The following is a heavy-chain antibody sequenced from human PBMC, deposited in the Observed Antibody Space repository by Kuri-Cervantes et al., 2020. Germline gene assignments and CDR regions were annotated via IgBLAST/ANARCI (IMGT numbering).Heavy chain of an antibody. D-gene: IGHD3-3*01. CDR2: ISAYNGNT. Sequence: ASVKVSCKASGYTFTSYGISWVRQAPGQGLEWMGWISAYNGNTNYAQKLQGRVTMTTDTSTSTAYMELRSLRSDDTAVYYCARVPHPPILRFLEWLLYLDYWGQEPWSPSPQ. CDR3: ARVPHPPILRFLEWLLYLDY. J-gene: IGHJ4*01. CDR1: GYTFTSYG. V-gene: IGHV1-18*01.